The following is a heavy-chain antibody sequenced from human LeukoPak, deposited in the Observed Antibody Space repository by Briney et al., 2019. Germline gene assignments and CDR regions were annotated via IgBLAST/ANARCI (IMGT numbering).Heavy chain of an antibody. CDR2: TYYNSQWYN. CDR3: ARGRDVVVVPAADFDY. D-gene: IGHD2-2*01. V-gene: IGHV6-1*01. J-gene: IGHJ4*02. Sequence: SQTLSLTCAISGDSVSRNNIAWNWIRQSPLRGLEWLGRTYYNSQWYNDYAVSVRSRITINPDTSKDQFSLQLNSVTPEDTAVCFCARGRDVVVVPAADFDYWGQGILVTVSS. CDR1: GDSVSRNNIA.